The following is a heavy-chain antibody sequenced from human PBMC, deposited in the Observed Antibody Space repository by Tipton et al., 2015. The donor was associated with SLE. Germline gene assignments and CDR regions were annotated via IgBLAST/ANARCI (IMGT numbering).Heavy chain of an antibody. CDR1: GDSISGGSFY. Sequence: TLSLTCTVSGDSISGGSFYWAWIRQPAGKGLEWIGRIYTGGSTTYYPSLKGRVTISIDTSKNQFSLKLNSVTAADTAVYYCARGGGSYYDYWGQGTLVTVSS. D-gene: IGHD1-26*01. J-gene: IGHJ4*02. CDR2: IYTGGST. CDR3: ARGGGSYYDY. V-gene: IGHV4-61*02.